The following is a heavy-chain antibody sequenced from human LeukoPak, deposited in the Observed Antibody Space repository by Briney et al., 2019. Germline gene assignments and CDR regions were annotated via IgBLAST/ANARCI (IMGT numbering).Heavy chain of an antibody. Sequence: PSQTLSLTCTVSGGSVSTAGYFWNWIRQHPGKGLEWIGYIYYSGSTYYNPSLKSRVTISADTSTNQFSLNLSSATAADTAVYYCARVSFHSGGPGPWGQGTLVTVSS. J-gene: IGHJ5*02. CDR1: GGSVSTAGYF. CDR3: ARVSFHSGGPGP. V-gene: IGHV4-31*03. CDR2: IYYSGST. D-gene: IGHD2-15*01.